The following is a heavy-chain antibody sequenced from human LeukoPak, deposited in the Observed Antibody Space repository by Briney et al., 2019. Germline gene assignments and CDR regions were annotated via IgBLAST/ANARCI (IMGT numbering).Heavy chain of an antibody. CDR3: ATKQWLAPPPDS. J-gene: IGHJ4*02. Sequence: GGSLRLSCAASGFTFGSCGMYWVRQAPGKGLESVSRINTDGTVTTYADSVKGRFTVSRDNADNTMFPQMNSVRDEDTAVYYCATKQWLAPPPDSWGQGTPVTVSS. D-gene: IGHD6-19*01. V-gene: IGHV3-74*01. CDR1: GFTFGSCG. CDR2: INTDGTVT.